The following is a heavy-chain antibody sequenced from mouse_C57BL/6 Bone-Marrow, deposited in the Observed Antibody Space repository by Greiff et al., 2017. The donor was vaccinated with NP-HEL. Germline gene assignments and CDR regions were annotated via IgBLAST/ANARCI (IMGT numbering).Heavy chain of an antibody. CDR3: ALIYPGYFDV. D-gene: IGHD2-3*01. Sequence: QVQLQQPGAELVKPGASVKLSCKASGYTFTSYWMQWVKQRPGQGLEWIGEIDPFDSYTNYNPKFKGKATLIVDTSASTAYMQLSSLTSEDSAVYYCALIYPGYFDVWGTGTTITVSS. CDR1: GYTFTSYW. J-gene: IGHJ1*03. V-gene: IGHV1-50*01. CDR2: IDPFDSYT.